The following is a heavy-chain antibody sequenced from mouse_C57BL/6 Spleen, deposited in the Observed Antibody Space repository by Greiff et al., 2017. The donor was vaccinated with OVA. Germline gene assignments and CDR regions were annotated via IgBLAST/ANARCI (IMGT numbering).Heavy chain of an antibody. Sequence: EVNVVESGGGLVKPGGSLKLSCAASGFTFSDYGMHWVRQAPEKGLEWVAYISSGSSTIYYADTVKGRFTISRDNAKNTLFPQMTSLRSEDTAMYYCARGSSYARYFDVWGTGTTVTVSS. D-gene: IGHD1-1*01. J-gene: IGHJ1*03. V-gene: IGHV5-17*01. CDR1: GFTFSDYG. CDR2: ISSGSSTI. CDR3: ARGSSYARYFDV.